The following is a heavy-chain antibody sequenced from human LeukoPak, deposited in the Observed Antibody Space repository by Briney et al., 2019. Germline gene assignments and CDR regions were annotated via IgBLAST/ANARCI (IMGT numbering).Heavy chain of an antibody. V-gene: IGHV1-69*05. J-gene: IGHJ4*02. Sequence: SVKVSCKASGGTFSSYAISWVRQAPGRGLEWMGGIIPIFGTANYAQKFQGRVTITTDESTSTAYMELSSLRSEDTAVYYCARVSSGVGEIDYWGRGTLVTVSS. CDR1: GGTFSSYA. CDR3: ARVSSGVGEIDY. CDR2: IIPIFGTA. D-gene: IGHD1-26*01.